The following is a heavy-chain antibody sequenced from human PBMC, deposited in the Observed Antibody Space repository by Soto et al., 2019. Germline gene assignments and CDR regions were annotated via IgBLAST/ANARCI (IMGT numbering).Heavy chain of an antibody. J-gene: IGHJ4*02. CDR3: ARTFDTITYYFDY. CDR1: EFSFSPYA. V-gene: IGHV3-30-3*01. CDR2: ISFDGNII. Sequence: QVHLVESGGGVGQPGGSLRLSCAASEFSFSPYAMHWIRQAPGKGLEWVAVISFDGNIIHYADSVKGRFIISRDNSKNTLYLQMHSLSGEDTAVYYCARTFDTITYYFDYWGQGTLVTVSS. D-gene: IGHD3-9*01.